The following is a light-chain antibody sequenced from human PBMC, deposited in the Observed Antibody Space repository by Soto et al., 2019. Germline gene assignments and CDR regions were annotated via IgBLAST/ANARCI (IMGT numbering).Light chain of an antibody. J-gene: IGKJ1*01. CDR2: KAS. CDR1: QSISSW. Sequence: DIQMTQSPSTLSASVGDRVTITCRASQSISSWLAWYQQKPGKAPKLLIYKASSLESGVPSRFSGSGSGTEFTLTISSLQPDDFATYYCQQYNNYPRTFGQGTKVEIE. CDR3: QQYNNYPRT. V-gene: IGKV1-5*03.